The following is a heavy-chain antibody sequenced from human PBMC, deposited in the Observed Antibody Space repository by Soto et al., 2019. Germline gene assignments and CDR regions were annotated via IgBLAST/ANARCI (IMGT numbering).Heavy chain of an antibody. CDR2: IRSKAYGGTT. V-gene: IGHV3-49*03. CDR1: GFTFGDYA. CDR3: TRGQYYDSSGYYW. D-gene: IGHD3-22*01. J-gene: IGHJ4*02. Sequence: GGSLRLSCTASGFTFGDYAMSWFRQAPGKGLEWVGFIRSKAYGGTTEYAASVKGRFTISRDDSKSIAYLQMNSLKTEDTAVYYCTRGQYYDSSGYYWWGQGTLVTVSS.